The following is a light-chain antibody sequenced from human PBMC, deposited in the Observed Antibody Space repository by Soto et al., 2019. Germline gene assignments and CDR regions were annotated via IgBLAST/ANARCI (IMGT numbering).Light chain of an antibody. V-gene: IGKV3-20*01. Sequence: EIVLTQSPGTLSLSPGERATLSCTASQSVTSSCLAWYQRKPGQAPRLLIYTTSIRATDNPDRFSGSGSGTDFTLTISRLEPEDSAVYYCQQYNKWPWTFGRGTKVEIK. CDR3: QQYNKWPWT. CDR1: QSVTSSC. J-gene: IGKJ1*01. CDR2: TTS.